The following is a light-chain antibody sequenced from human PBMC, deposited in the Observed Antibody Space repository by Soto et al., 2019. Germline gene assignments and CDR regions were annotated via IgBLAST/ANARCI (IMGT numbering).Light chain of an antibody. CDR2: GNS. V-gene: IGLV1-40*01. CDR1: SSNIGAGYY. J-gene: IGLJ1*01. CDR3: QSYDSSSDV. Sequence: QSVLTQPPSVSGAPGQRVTISCTGSSSNIGAGYYVHWYQQLPGTAPKLLIYGNSNRPSGVPDRFSGSKSGTSASLAITGLQAEDEADYYCQSYDSSSDVFGTGTKLTVL.